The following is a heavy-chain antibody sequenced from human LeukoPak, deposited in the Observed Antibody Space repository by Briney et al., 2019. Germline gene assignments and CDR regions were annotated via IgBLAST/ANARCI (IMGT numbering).Heavy chain of an antibody. CDR1: GGSISSGSYY. CDR3: AGAGGSVGWYGTIDS. J-gene: IGHJ4*02. CDR2: IYTSGST. Sequence: SETLSLTCTVSGGSISSGSYYWSWIRQPAGKGLEWIGHIYTSGSTSYNPSLQSRVTISVDTSNHEFSLKLTSVTAADTAVYYCAGAGGSVGWYGTIDSWGQGTLVTVPS. V-gene: IGHV4-61*09. D-gene: IGHD6-19*01.